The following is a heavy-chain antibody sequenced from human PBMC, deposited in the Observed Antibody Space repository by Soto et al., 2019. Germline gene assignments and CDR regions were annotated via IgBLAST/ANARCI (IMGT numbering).Heavy chain of an antibody. V-gene: IGHV4-59*01. J-gene: IGHJ6*02. Sequence: SETLSLTCTVSGGSISSYYLSWIRQPPGKGLEWIGYIYYSGSTNYNPSLKSRVTISVDTSKNQFSLKLSSVTAADTAVYYCARDRRTGGSSYYYYGMDVWGQGTTVTVSS. CDR1: GGSISSYY. D-gene: IGHD1-26*01. CDR3: ARDRRTGGSSYYYYGMDV. CDR2: IYYSGST.